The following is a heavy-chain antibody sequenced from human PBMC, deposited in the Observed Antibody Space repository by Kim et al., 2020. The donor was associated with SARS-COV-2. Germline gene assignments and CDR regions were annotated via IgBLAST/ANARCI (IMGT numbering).Heavy chain of an antibody. CDR3: ASLSGLPL. CDR1: GGSISSYY. J-gene: IGHJ4*02. V-gene: IGHV4-59*13. D-gene: IGHD6-25*01. CDR2: IYYSGST. Sequence: SETLSLTCTVSGGSISSYYWSWIRQPPGKGLEWIGYIYYSGSTNYNPSLKSRVTISVDTSKNQFSLKLSSVTAADTAVYYCASLSGLPLWGQGTLVTVSS.